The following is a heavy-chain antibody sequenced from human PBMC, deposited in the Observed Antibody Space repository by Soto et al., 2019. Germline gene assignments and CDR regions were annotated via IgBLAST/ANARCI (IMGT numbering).Heavy chain of an antibody. CDR3: ARGVTLFGVVTNYGMDV. CDR2: IIPIFGTA. Sequence: QVQLVQSGAEVKKPGSSVKVSCKASGGTFSSYAISWVRQAPGQGLEWMGGIIPIFGTANYAQKFQGRVTITADESTSTAYMELSSLRSEDTAVYYCARGVTLFGVVTNYGMDVWGQGTTVTVSS. CDR1: GGTFSSYA. J-gene: IGHJ6*02. V-gene: IGHV1-69*01. D-gene: IGHD3-3*01.